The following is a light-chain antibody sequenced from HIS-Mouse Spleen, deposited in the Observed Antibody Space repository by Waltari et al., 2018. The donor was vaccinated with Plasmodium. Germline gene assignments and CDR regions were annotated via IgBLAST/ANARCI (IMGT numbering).Light chain of an antibody. CDR2: ADS. Sequence: SYELTQPPSVSVSPGQTARITCSGDPLPKTSVSLYQQKSGQAPVLVIYADSKRPSGIPERFSGSSSGTMATLTISGAQVEDEADYYCYSTDSSGNHRVFGGGTKLTVL. CDR1: PLPKTS. V-gene: IGLV3-10*01. CDR3: YSTDSSGNHRV. J-gene: IGLJ3*02.